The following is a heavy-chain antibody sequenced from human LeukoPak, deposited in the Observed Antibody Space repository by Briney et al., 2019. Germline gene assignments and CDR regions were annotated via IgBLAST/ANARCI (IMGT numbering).Heavy chain of an antibody. CDR3: AEDSRAPATAIN. Sequence: PGGSLRLSCAASGFTFSSYGMSWVRQAPGKGLEWVSGISGGGGSTYYADSVKGRFTISRDNSKNTLYLQMNSLRAEDTAVYYCAEDSRAPATAINWGQGTLVTVPS. CDR1: GFTFSSYG. J-gene: IGHJ4*02. D-gene: IGHD2-2*01. V-gene: IGHV3-23*01. CDR2: ISGGGGST.